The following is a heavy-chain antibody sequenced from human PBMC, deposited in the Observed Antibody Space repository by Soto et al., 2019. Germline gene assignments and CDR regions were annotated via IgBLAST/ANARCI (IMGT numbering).Heavy chain of an antibody. V-gene: IGHV3-21*01. CDR3: ARPYPAFDI. J-gene: IGHJ3*02. CDR1: GFTFSNYP. Sequence: GGSLRLSCAASGFTFSNYPINWVRQAPGKGLEWVSSISSSSSYIYYADSVKGRFTISRDNAKNSLYLQMNSLRDEDTAVYYCARPYPAFDIWGQGTMVTVSS. CDR2: ISSSSSYI.